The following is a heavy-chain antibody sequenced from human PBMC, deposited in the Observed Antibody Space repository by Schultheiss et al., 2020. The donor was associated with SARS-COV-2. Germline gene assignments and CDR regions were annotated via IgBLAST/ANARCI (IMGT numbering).Heavy chain of an antibody. CDR1: GFTFSNYW. J-gene: IGHJ6*02. V-gene: IGHV3-7*01. D-gene: IGHD3-22*01. CDR2: IKEDGSEK. Sequence: GGSLRLSCAATGFTFSNYWMSWVRQAPGKGLEWVANIKEDGSEKYYVDSVKGRFTISRDNAKNSLYLQMSGLRAEDTAVYYCASGYYYDSSGYYVAPIGYYYGMDVWGQGTTVTVSS. CDR3: ASGYYYDSSGYYVAPIGYYYGMDV.